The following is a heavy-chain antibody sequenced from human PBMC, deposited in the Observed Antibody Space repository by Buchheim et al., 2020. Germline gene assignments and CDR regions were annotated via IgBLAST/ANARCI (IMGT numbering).Heavy chain of an antibody. CDR3: AKESIAARLIDY. Sequence: QVQLVESGGGVVQPGRSLRLSFAASGFTFSSYGMHWVRQAPGKGLEWVAVISYDGSNKYYADSVKGRFTISRDNSKNTLYLQMNSLRAEDTAVYYCAKESIAARLIDYWGQGTL. D-gene: IGHD6-6*01. J-gene: IGHJ4*02. V-gene: IGHV3-30*18. CDR1: GFTFSSYG. CDR2: ISYDGSNK.